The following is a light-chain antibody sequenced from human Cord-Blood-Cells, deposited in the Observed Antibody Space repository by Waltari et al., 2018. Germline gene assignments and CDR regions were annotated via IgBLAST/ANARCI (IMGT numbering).Light chain of an antibody. CDR3: CSYAGSYTLV. J-gene: IGLJ3*02. CDR1: SSDVGGYNY. V-gene: IGLV2-11*01. CDR2: DVS. Sequence: QSALTHPRSVSGSPGQSLTISCTGTSSDVGGYNYVSWYQQHPGKAPKLMIYDVSKRPSGVPDRFSGSKSGNTASLTISGLQAEDEADYYCCSYAGSYTLVFGGGTKLTVL.